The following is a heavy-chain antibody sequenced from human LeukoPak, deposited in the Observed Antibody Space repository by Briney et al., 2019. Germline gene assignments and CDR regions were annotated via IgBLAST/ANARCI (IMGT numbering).Heavy chain of an antibody. CDR2: INYSGST. CDR3: ARDVYDSGSYIDY. V-gene: IGHV4-59*01. D-gene: IGHD3-10*01. J-gene: IGHJ4*02. Sequence: SETLSLTCTVSGGSIISSYYWSWIRQPPGKEMEWIGYINYSGSTNYNPSLKSRVTISVDTSKNQLSMTLSSVTAADTAVYYCARDVYDSGSYIDYWGQGTLVTVSS. CDR1: GGSIISSYY.